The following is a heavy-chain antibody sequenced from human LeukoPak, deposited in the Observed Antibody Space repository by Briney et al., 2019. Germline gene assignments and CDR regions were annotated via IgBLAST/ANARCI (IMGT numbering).Heavy chain of an antibody. CDR3: ARQPYIVVVPAASWDY. CDR1: GYSISSGYY. V-gene: IGHV4-38-2*01. J-gene: IGHJ4*02. CDR2: IYYSGST. Sequence: SETLSLTCAVSGYSISSGYYWGWIRQPPGKGLEWIGSIYYSGSTYYNPSLKSRVTISVDTSKNQFSLKLSSVTAADTAVYYCARQPYIVVVPAASWDYWGQGTLVTVSS. D-gene: IGHD2-2*01.